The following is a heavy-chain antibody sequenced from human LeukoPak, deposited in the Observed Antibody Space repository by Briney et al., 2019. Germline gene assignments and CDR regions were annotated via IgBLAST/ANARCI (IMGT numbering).Heavy chain of an antibody. D-gene: IGHD1-26*01. J-gene: IGHJ4*02. Sequence: PSETLSLTCTVSGDSISSSSYYWGWIRQPPGKGLEWIGEIYHSGSTNYNPPLKSRVTISVDKSKNQFSLKLSSVTAADTAVYYCARAIVGATTHQYFDYWGQGTLVTVSS. CDR1: GDSISSSSYY. CDR3: ARAIVGATTHQYFDY. V-gene: IGHV4-39*07. CDR2: IYHSGST.